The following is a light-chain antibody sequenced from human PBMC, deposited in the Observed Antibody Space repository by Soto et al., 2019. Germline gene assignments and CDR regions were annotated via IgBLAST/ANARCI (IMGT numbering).Light chain of an antibody. J-gene: IGKJ4*01. CDR3: QQRRNWPLT. CDR1: QCVSSY. Sequence: EIVLTQSPATLSLSPGERATLSCRASQCVSSYLAWYQQKPGQAPRLLIYDASNRATGIPARFSGSGSGTDFTLTISSLEPEDFAVYSCQQRRNWPLTFGGGTKVDIK. CDR2: DAS. V-gene: IGKV3-11*01.